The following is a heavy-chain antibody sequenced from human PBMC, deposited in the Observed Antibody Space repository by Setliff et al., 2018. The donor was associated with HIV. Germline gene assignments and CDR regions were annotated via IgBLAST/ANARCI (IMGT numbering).Heavy chain of an antibody. J-gene: IGHJ4*02. D-gene: IGHD3-3*01. CDR2: INPTGGST. V-gene: IGHV1-46*01. CDR1: GYSFTNHY. Sequence: ASVKVACKPSGYSFTNHYMHWVRQAPGQGLEWMGVINPTGGSTSNTQKFPGRVAMTRDTSTSTAYMELSSLRSEDTAVYYCVRDRETVSISGVAVPYFDYWGQGTQVTVSS. CDR3: VRDRETVSISGVAVPYFDY.